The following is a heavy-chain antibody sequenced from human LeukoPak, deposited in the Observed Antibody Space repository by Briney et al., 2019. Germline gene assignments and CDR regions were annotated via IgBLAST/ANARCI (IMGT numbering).Heavy chain of an antibody. CDR2: IYTSGST. J-gene: IGHJ4*02. D-gene: IGHD2-2*02. V-gene: IGHV4-61*02. Sequence: SETLSLTCTVSGGSISSSSYYWSWIRQPAGKGLEWIGRIYTSGSTNYNPSLKSRVTMSVDTSKNQFSLKLSSVTAADTAVYYCASSNPLDCSSTSCYNIFDYWGQGTLVTVSS. CDR3: ASSNPLDCSSTSCYNIFDY. CDR1: GGSISSSSYY.